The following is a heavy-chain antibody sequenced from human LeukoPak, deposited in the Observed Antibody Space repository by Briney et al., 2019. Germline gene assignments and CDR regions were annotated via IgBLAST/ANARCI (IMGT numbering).Heavy chain of an antibody. Sequence: GGSLRLSCAASGFTFSSYSMNWVRQAPGKGLEWVSSISSSSSYIYYADSVKGRFTISRGNAKNSLYLQMNSLRAEDTAVYYCASSWTTSFTFGYWGQGTLVTVSS. D-gene: IGHD3-16*01. CDR2: ISSSSSYI. V-gene: IGHV3-21*01. CDR1: GFTFSSYS. CDR3: ASSWTTSFTFGY. J-gene: IGHJ4*02.